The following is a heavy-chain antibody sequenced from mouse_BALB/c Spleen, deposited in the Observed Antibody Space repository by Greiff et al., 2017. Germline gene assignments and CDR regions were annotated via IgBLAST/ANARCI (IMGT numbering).Heavy chain of an antibody. CDR2: ISSGGSYT. Sequence: EVQRVESGGDLVKPGGSLKLSCAASGFTFSSYGMSWVRQTPDKRLEWVATISSGGSYTYYPDSVKGRFTISRENAKNTLYLQMSSLKSKDTAMYYCAREGYDYDDYYAMDYWGQGTSVTVSS. CDR3: AREGYDYDDYYAMDY. D-gene: IGHD2-4*01. J-gene: IGHJ4*01. CDR1: GFTFSSYG. V-gene: IGHV5-6*01.